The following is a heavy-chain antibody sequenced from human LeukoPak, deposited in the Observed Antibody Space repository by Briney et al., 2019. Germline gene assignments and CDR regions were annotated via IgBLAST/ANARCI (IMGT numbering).Heavy chain of an antibody. CDR3: ATGNYYDSRGYYTFGH. J-gene: IGHJ1*01. CDR2: INGDGSTT. D-gene: IGHD3-22*01. V-gene: IGHV3-74*01. Sequence: GGSLRLSCAASGFTFSRYWMHWVRQAPGKGLVWVSRINGDGSTTSYADSVKGGFTTSRDNAKNTLYLQMNSLRAEDTAVYYCATGNYYDSRGYYTFGHWGQGTLVTVSS. CDR1: GFTFSRYW.